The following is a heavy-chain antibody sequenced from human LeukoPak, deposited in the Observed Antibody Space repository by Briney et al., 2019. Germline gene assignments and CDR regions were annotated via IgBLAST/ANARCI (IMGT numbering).Heavy chain of an antibody. Sequence: PGGSLRLSCAASGFTISTYGMSWVRQAPGKGLEWVSSISGGTTYYSDSVKGRFTISRDTSKNTVYLQMNSLRAEDTAVYYCAKSVYHSGNFWGQGTLVTVSS. D-gene: IGHD3-10*01. J-gene: IGHJ4*02. CDR3: AKSVYHSGNF. V-gene: IGHV3-23*01. CDR2: ISGGTT. CDR1: GFTISTYG.